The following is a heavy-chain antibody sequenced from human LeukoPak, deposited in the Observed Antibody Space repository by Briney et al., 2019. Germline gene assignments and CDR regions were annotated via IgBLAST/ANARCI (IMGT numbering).Heavy chain of an antibody. CDR1: GYTFTGYY. CDR2: INPNSGGT. CDR3: ARGGRVTMIVVVTADY. Sequence: GASVKVSCKASGYTFTGYYMHWVRQAPGQGLEWMGWINPNSGGTNYAQKFQGRVTMTRDTSISTAYMELSRLRSDDTAVYYCARGGRVTMIVVVTADYWGQGTLVTVSS. D-gene: IGHD3-22*01. J-gene: IGHJ4*02. V-gene: IGHV1-2*02.